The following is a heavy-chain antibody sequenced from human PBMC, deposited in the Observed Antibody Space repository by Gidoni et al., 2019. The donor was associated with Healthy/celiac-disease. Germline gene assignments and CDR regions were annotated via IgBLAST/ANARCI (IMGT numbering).Heavy chain of an antibody. CDR3: ARANYGDYAYYYYGMDV. CDR1: GGSISSGGYS. Sequence: QLQLQESGSGLVKPSQTLSLTCAVSGGSISSGGYSWSWLRQPPGKGLEWIGYIYHSGSTYYNPSLKSRVTISVDRSKNQFSLKLSSVTAADTAVYYCARANYGDYAYYYYGMDVWGQGTTVTVSS. CDR2: IYHSGST. D-gene: IGHD4-17*01. V-gene: IGHV4-30-2*01. J-gene: IGHJ6*02.